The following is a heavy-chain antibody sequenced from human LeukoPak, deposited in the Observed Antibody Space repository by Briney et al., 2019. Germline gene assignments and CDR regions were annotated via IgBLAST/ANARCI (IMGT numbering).Heavy chain of an antibody. CDR2: ISSSGSTI. Sequence: PGGSLRLSCAASGFTFSAYWMNWVRQAPGKGLEWVSYISSSGSTIYYADSVKGRFTISRDNAKNSLYLQMNSLRAEDTAVYYCARDFGSFNYYYYGMDVWGQGTTVTVSS. J-gene: IGHJ6*02. CDR3: ARDFGSFNYYYYGMDV. D-gene: IGHD6-13*01. CDR1: GFTFSAYW. V-gene: IGHV3-11*01.